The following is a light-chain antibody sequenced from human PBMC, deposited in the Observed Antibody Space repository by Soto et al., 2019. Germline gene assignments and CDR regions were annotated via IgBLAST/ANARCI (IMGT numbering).Light chain of an antibody. CDR3: QSYDSSLSAYV. CDR2: GNS. J-gene: IGLJ1*01. CDR1: SSNIGAGYD. V-gene: IGLV1-40*01. Sequence: QSVLTRAPSVSGAPGQRVTISCTGSSSNIGAGYDVHWYQQLPGTAPKFLIYGNSNRPSGVPDRFSGSKSGTSVFLAITGLQAEVEADYYCQSYDSSLSAYVFGTGTKVTVL.